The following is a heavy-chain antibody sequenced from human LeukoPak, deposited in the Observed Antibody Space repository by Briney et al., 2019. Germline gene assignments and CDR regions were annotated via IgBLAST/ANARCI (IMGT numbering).Heavy chain of an antibody. Sequence: ASVKVSCKASGYTFFSYGINWVRQAPGQGLEWMGWISTYDGNTNYAQKLQGRVTMTTDTSTSTAYMELRSLRSDDTAVYYCARVIGYSSTWYLDYWGQGTLVTVSS. V-gene: IGHV1-18*01. CDR2: ISTYDGNT. J-gene: IGHJ4*02. CDR3: ARVIGYSSTWYLDY. CDR1: GYTFFSYG. D-gene: IGHD6-13*01.